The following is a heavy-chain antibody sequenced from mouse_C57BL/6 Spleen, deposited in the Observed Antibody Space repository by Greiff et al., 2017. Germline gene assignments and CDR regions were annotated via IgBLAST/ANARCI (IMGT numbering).Heavy chain of an antibody. D-gene: IGHD1-1*01. CDR1: GYSFTGYY. V-gene: IGHV1-42*01. Sequence: VQLQQSGPELVKPGASVKISCKASGYSFTGYYMNWVKQSPEKSLEWIGEINPSTGGTTYNQKFKAKATLTVDKSSSTAYMQLKSLTSEDSAVYYCARRGDGSSFDYWGQGTTLTVSS. CDR3: ARRGDGSSFDY. CDR2: INPSTGGT. J-gene: IGHJ2*01.